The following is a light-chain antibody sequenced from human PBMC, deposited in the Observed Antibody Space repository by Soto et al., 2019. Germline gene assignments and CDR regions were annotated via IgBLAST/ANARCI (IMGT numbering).Light chain of an antibody. CDR3: QQYGSAPLT. J-gene: IGKJ4*01. V-gene: IGKV1-39*01. CDR2: AAS. Sequence: DIQMTQSPSSLSASVGDRVTITCRASQSISSYLNWYQQKPGKAPKLLIYAASSLQSGVPSRFSGSGSGTDFTLTISRLEPEDFAVYFCQQYGSAPLTLGGGTKVDIK. CDR1: QSISSY.